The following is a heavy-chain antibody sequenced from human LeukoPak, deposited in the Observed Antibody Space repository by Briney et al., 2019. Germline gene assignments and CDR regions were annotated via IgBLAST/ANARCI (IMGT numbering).Heavy chain of an antibody. V-gene: IGHV4-39*07. J-gene: IGHJ3*02. CDR2: IYYSGST. Sequence: PSETLSLTCTVSGGSISSSSYYWGWIRQPPGKGLEWIGSIYYSGSTYYNPSLKSRVTISVDTSKNQFSLKLSSVTAADTAVYYCARDSRAVLLWFGARPRGAFDIWGQGTMVTVSS. D-gene: IGHD3-10*01. CDR3: ARDSRAVLLWFGARPRGAFDI. CDR1: GGSISSSSYY.